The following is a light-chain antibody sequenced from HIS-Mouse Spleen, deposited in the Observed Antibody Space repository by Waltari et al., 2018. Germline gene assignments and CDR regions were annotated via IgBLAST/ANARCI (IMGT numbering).Light chain of an antibody. V-gene: IGKV3-20*01. CDR2: GAS. J-gene: IGKJ1*01. Sequence: IVLTQSPGTLSLSPGERATPSCRASQSVSSSYLAWYQQKPGQAPRLLIYGASSRATGIPDRFSGSGSGTDFTLTISRLEPEDFAVYYCQQYGSSPWTFGQGTKVEIK. CDR1: QSVSSSY. CDR3: QQYGSSPWT.